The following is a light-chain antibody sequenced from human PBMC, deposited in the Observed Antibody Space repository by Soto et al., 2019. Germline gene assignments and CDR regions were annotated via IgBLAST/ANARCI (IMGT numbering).Light chain of an antibody. Sequence: EIVMTQSPATLSVSPGERATLSCRASQSVSSNLGWYHQKPGQAPRLLIYGADTRATGIPARFSGSGSGTEFTLTISSLQSEDFAVYYCHQYNNWARTFGQGTQVEIK. V-gene: IGKV3-15*01. CDR2: GAD. CDR1: QSVSSN. CDR3: HQYNNWART. J-gene: IGKJ1*01.